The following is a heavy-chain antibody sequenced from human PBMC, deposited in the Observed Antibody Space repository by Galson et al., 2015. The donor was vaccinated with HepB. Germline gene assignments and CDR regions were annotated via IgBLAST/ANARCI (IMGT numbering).Heavy chain of an antibody. J-gene: IGHJ5*02. D-gene: IGHD3-10*01. CDR1: GFTFSSYA. V-gene: IGHV3-23*01. Sequence: SLRLSCAASGFTFSSYAMSWVRQAPGKGLEWVSAISGSGGSTYYADSVKGRFTISRDNSKNTLYLQMNSLRAEDTAVYYCAKGITMVRGAGLEFDPWGQGTLVTVSS. CDR2: ISGSGGST. CDR3: AKGITMVRGAGLEFDP.